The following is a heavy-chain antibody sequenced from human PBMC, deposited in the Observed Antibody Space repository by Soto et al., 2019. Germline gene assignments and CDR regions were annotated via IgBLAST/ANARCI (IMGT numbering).Heavy chain of an antibody. J-gene: IGHJ4*02. CDR1: GFSLRSGYY. Sequence: SETLSLTCAVSGFSLRSGYYWGWIRQPPWKGLEWIGSIYHSESTYYNPSLKSRVAISVDTSENQISLKLSSVTAADTSVYYWTRDVDYATTGYDYFDYWGQGTLVTVSS. CDR3: TRDVDYATTGYDYFDY. D-gene: IGHD3-22*01. V-gene: IGHV4-38-2*02. CDR2: IYHSEST.